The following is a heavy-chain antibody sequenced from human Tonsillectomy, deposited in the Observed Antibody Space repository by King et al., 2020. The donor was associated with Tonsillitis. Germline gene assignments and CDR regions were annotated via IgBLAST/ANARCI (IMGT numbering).Heavy chain of an antibody. CDR2: IYYSGST. J-gene: IGHJ4*02. D-gene: IGHD1-1*01. CDR1: GASISSGGYY. V-gene: IGHV4-30-4*07. CDR3: ARFQLATGGFTD. Sequence: VQLQESGPGLVKPSQTLSLTCAVSGASISSGGYYWSWIRQPPGKGLEWIGYIYYSGSTYYNSSLKSRVTISLETSKNQFSLKLSSVTAADTAVYYCARFQLATGGFTDWGQGTLVTVSS.